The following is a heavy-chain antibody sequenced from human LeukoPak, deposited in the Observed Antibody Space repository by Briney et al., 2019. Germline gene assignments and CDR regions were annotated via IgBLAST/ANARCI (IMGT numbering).Heavy chain of an antibody. CDR1: GGSISSYY. Sequence: SETLSLTCTVSGGSISSYYWSWIRQPPGKGLEWIGYIYYSGSTNYNPSLKSRVTISVDTSKNQFSLKLSSVTAADTAVYYCASVAVAGTKYYYGMDVWGQGTTVTVSS. D-gene: IGHD6-19*01. CDR3: ASVAVAGTKYYYGMDV. CDR2: IYYSGST. J-gene: IGHJ6*02. V-gene: IGHV4-59*01.